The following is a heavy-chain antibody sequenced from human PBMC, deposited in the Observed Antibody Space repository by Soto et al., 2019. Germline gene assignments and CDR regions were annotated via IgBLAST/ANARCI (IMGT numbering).Heavy chain of an antibody. D-gene: IGHD2-21*02. CDR1: GYTFTSYA. CDR2: INAGNGNT. CDR3: AGSIVVETALDY. Sequence: QVQLVQSGAEVKKPGASVKVSCKASGYTFTSYAMHWVRQAPGQRLEWMGWINAGNGNTKYSQKFQGRVTITRDTTASTAYMELRSRRSEETTVYYYAGSIVVETALDYWGQGTLVTVSS. V-gene: IGHV1-3*01. J-gene: IGHJ4*02.